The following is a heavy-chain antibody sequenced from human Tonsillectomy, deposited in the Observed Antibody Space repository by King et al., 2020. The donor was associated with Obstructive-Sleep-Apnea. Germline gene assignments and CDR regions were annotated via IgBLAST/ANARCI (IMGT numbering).Heavy chain of an antibody. CDR1: GFTFDDYA. Sequence: QLVQSGGGLVQPGRSLRLSCAASGFTFDDYAMHWVRQAPGKGLEWVSGISWNSCSIGYADSLKGRFTISRDNAKNSLYLQMNSLRAEDTALYYCAKDATGYSSSWPNWFDPWGQGTLVTVSS. D-gene: IGHD6-13*01. CDR2: ISWNSCSI. V-gene: IGHV3-9*01. CDR3: AKDATGYSSSWPNWFDP. J-gene: IGHJ5*02.